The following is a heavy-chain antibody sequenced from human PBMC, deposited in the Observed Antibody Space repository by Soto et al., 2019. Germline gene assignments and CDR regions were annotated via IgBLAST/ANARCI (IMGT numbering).Heavy chain of an antibody. V-gene: IGHV4-34*01. CDR3: ARGRRIVGDRKTANFDY. J-gene: IGHJ4*02. CDR1: GGSFSGYY. CDR2: INHSGST. D-gene: IGHD1-26*01. Sequence: KPSETLSLTCAVYGGSFSGYYWSWIRQPPGKGLEWIGEINHSGSTNYNPSLKSRVTISVDTSKNQFSLKLSSVTAADTAVYYCARGRRIVGDRKTANFDYWGQGTLVTVSS.